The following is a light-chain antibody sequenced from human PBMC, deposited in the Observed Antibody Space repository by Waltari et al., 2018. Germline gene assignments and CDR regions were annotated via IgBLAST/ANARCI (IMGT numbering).Light chain of an antibody. Sequence: DIKMTQSTSSLPASVGDRGTITCRASQNISSYLNWYQQKERKAPKPLIYAAASLQSGVPSRFSGSGSGTEFTLIITNLQPEDFATFFCQQSHSFPLTFGGGTKVETK. CDR1: QNISSY. CDR2: AAA. CDR3: QQSHSFPLT. J-gene: IGKJ4*01. V-gene: IGKV1-39*01.